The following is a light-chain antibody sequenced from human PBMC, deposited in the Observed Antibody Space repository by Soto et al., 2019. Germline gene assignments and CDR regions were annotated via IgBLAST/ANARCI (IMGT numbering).Light chain of an antibody. Sequence: DTQLTQSPSFLSAYVGDRVTIACRASQDVSRSVGWYQQKPGTAPKLLISAASTLNSGVPSRFSGSGSGTDFTLTISCLQPEDFATYYCQQLWTYPLTFGGGTKVEI. CDR2: AAS. V-gene: IGKV1-9*01. J-gene: IGKJ4*01. CDR3: QQLWTYPLT. CDR1: QDVSRS.